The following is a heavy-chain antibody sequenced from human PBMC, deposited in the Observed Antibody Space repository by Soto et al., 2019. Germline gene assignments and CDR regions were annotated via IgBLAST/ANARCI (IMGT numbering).Heavy chain of an antibody. D-gene: IGHD6-6*01. J-gene: IGHJ6*03. CDR1: SASISSSNW. CDR3: ARSGLAARGTGYYYYTDV. V-gene: IGHV4-4*02. Sequence: PSETLYLTCAVSSASISSSNWWSWVRQPPGKGLEWIGEIYHSGSTNYNPSLKSRVTISVDKSKNQFSLKLSSVTAADTAVYYSARSGLAARGTGYYYYTDVWGKGTTVTVSS. CDR2: IYHSGST.